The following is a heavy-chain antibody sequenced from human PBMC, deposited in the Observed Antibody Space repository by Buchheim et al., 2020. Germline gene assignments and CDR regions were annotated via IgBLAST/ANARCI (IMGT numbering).Heavy chain of an antibody. V-gene: IGHV3-30*03. CDR3: ARDQVIDYYDSSGPIDY. CDR1: GFTFSSYG. J-gene: IGHJ4*02. D-gene: IGHD3-22*01. Sequence: QVQLVESGGGVVQPGRSLRLSCAASGFTFSSYGMHWVRQAPGKGLEWVAVISYDGSNKYYADSVKGRFTISRDNSKNTLYLQMNSLRAEDTAVYYCARDQVIDYYDSSGPIDYWGQGTL. CDR2: ISYDGSNK.